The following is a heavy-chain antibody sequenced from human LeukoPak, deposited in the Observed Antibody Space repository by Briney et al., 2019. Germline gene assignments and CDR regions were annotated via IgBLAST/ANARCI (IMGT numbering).Heavy chain of an antibody. V-gene: IGHV4-59*12. J-gene: IGHJ4*02. D-gene: IGHD6-13*01. CDR3: AREAKTYSFIAAAGNDY. CDR1: GGSMNSYY. CDR2: IYYSGST. Sequence: SETLSLTCTVSGGSMNSYYWSWIRQPPGKGLEWIGYIYYSGSTNYNPSLKSRITISVDTSKNQFSLKLSSVTAADTAVYYCAREAKTYSFIAAAGNDYWGQGTLVTVSS.